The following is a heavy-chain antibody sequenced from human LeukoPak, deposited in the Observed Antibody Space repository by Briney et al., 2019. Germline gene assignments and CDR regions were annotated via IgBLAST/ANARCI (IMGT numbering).Heavy chain of an antibody. Sequence: GESLKISCKGSGWRFTNYWIGWVRQMPGKGLEWMGIIYPGDSETRYSPPFQGQVTVSADKSINTAYLQWSSLKASDTAMYYCARALVCTIPYFDYWGQGTLVTVSS. J-gene: IGHJ4*02. CDR2: IYPGDSET. CDR1: GWRFTNYW. V-gene: IGHV5-51*01. D-gene: IGHD2-8*01. CDR3: ARALVCTIPYFDY.